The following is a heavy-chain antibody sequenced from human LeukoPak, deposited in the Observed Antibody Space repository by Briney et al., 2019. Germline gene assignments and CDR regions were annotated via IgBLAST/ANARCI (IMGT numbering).Heavy chain of an antibody. Sequence: GGSLRLSCAASGFTVSSSYMSWVRQAPGKGLEWVSLIYSGGSTHYADSVKGRFTISRDTSKNTPYLQMNSLRAEDTALYYCARDIRDSSGYYYYFDNWGQGTLVTVSS. CDR3: ARDIRDSSGYYYYFDN. D-gene: IGHD3-22*01. CDR1: GFTVSSSY. CDR2: IYSGGST. V-gene: IGHV3-66*02. J-gene: IGHJ4*02.